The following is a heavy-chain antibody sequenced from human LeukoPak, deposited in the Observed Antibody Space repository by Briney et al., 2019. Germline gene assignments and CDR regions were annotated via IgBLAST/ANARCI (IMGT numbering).Heavy chain of an antibody. Sequence: SETLSLTCTVSGGSISTTNYYWGWIRQPPGKGLEWIGGIYYSGTTYYNPSLKSRVTISVDTSRNQFPLKLSSVTAADTAVYYCARHLGGSSWFDYWGQGTLVTVSS. CDR1: GGSISTTNYY. J-gene: IGHJ5*01. V-gene: IGHV4-39*01. D-gene: IGHD6-13*01. CDR2: IYYSGTT. CDR3: ARHLGGSSWFDY.